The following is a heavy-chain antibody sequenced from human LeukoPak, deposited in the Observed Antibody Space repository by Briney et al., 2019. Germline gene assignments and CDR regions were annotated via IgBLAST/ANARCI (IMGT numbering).Heavy chain of an antibody. CDR1: GYTFTSYD. CDR2: VNPNSGNT. CDR3: ARGKDYYDISGYYSSSFDY. Sequence: ASVKVSCKASGYTFTSYDINWVRQASGQGLEWRGWVNPNSGNTGYAQNFQGRVTMTTNTSKSTAYMELSSLRSEDTAVYYCARGKDYYDISGYYSSSFDYWGQGNLVTVSS. J-gene: IGHJ4*02. V-gene: IGHV1-8*01. D-gene: IGHD3-22*01.